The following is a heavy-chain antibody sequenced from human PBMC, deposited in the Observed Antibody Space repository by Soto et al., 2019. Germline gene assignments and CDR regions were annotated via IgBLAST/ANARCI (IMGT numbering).Heavy chain of an antibody. CDR3: AKGNDWALGSGKLNP. CDR1: GFTFDDYA. D-gene: IGHD3-10*01. V-gene: IGHV3-9*01. CDR2: INWNSGSI. Sequence: EVQLVESGGGLVQPGRSLRLSCAASGFTFDDYAMHWVRQTPGKGLEWVSGINWNSGSIGYADSMKGRFTISRDNAKNSLYLQMNSLRAEDTALYFCAKGNDWALGSGKLNPWGQGTLVTVSS. J-gene: IGHJ5*02.